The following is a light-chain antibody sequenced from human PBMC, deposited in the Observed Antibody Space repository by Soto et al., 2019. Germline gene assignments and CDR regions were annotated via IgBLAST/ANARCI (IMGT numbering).Light chain of an antibody. CDR1: QSVSID. CDR3: QHYNSYSEA. CDR2: GAS. Sequence: EIVMAQSPATLSVSPGEGATLSCRASQSVSIDLAWYQQTPGQAPRLLIYGASTRATGIPVRFSGSGSGTEFTLTISSLQPDDFATYYCQHYNSYSEAFGQGTKVDIK. J-gene: IGKJ1*01. V-gene: IGKV3-15*01.